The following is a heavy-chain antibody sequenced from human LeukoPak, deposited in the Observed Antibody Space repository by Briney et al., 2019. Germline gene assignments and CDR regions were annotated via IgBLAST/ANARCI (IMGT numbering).Heavy chain of an antibody. J-gene: IGHJ6*02. Sequence: GASVKVSCTASGYTFTIYGISWVRQAPGQGLEWVAWISAYNSNKNSAEKFQGRVTMTIDTSTSTAYMELRSLKSDDTAVYYCVRHIKPAGPWDGMDVWGQGTTVIVSS. V-gene: IGHV1-18*04. CDR2: ISAYNSNK. D-gene: IGHD1-26*01. CDR1: GYTFTIYG. CDR3: VRHIKPAGPWDGMDV.